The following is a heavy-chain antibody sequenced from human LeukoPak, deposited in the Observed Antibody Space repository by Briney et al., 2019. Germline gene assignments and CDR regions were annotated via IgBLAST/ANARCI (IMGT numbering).Heavy chain of an antibody. J-gene: IGHJ4*02. V-gene: IGHV1-69*13. CDR2: IIPIFGTA. CDR3: ARGGALGIAAAGTDDY. D-gene: IGHD6-13*01. CDR1: GGTFSSYA. Sequence: GASVKVSCKASGGTFSSYAISWVRQAPGQGLEWMGGIIPIFGTANYAQKFQGRVTITADESTSTAYMELSSLRSEDTAVYYCARGGALGIAAAGTDDYWGQGTLVTVSS.